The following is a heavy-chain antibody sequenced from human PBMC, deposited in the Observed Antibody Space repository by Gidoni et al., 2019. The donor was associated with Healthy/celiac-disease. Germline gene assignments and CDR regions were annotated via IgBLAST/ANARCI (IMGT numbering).Heavy chain of an antibody. V-gene: IGHV3-30*01. J-gene: IGHJ4*02. D-gene: IGHD3-10*01. CDR2: ISYDGSNK. CDR3: ARDGQTYYYGSGSLDY. CDR1: GFPFSRYA. Sequence: QVQLVESGGGVVQPGRSLRLSCAASGFPFSRYAMHWVRQAPGKGLEWVAVISYDGSNKYYADSVKGRFTISRDNSKNTLYLQMNSLRAEDTAVYYCARDGQTYYYGSGSLDYWGQGTLVTVSS.